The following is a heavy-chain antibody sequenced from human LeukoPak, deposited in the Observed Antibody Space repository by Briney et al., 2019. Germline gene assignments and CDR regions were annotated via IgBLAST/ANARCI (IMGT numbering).Heavy chain of an antibody. V-gene: IGHV3-30*02. Sequence: GGSLRLSCAASGFTFSSYGMHWVRQAPGKGLEWVAFIRYDGSNKYYADSVKGRFTISRDNSKNTLYLQMNSLRADDTAVYYCARDALTMVRGVIEYWGQGTLVTVSS. D-gene: IGHD3-10*01. CDR1: GFTFSSYG. CDR3: ARDALTMVRGVIEY. CDR2: IRYDGSNK. J-gene: IGHJ4*02.